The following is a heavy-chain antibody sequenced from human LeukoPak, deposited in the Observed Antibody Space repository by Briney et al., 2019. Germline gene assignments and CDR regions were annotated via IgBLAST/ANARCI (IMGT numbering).Heavy chain of an antibody. CDR3: VSGHYGDYVEDY. V-gene: IGHV3-53*01. CDR1: GFTVY. J-gene: IGHJ4*02. CDR2: IYSDGTI. D-gene: IGHD4-17*01. Sequence: GGSLRLSCAASGFTVYMSWVRQAAGKGLEWVSVIYSDGTIYYADSVEGRFTISRDNSKNTLSLQMNSLRAEDTAVYYCVSGHYGDYVEDYWGQGTLVTVSS.